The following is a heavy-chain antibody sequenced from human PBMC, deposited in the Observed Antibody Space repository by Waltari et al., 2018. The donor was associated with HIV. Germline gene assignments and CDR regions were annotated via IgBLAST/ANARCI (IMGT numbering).Heavy chain of an antibody. D-gene: IGHD3-10*01. CDR3: ARMKRSYGSGQARYFYFGMDV. Sequence: EVQLVESGGGLVQPGGSLRLSCAASGFTVRDTYMSWVRLAPGKGLQWVSVLYNEGRTQYIDSVKGRLTIFRDNSKNALYLQMNSLRVDDTAVYYCARMKRSYGSGQARYFYFGMDVWGQGTTVIVSS. CDR1: GFTVRDTY. V-gene: IGHV3-53*01. CDR2: LYNEGRT. J-gene: IGHJ6*02.